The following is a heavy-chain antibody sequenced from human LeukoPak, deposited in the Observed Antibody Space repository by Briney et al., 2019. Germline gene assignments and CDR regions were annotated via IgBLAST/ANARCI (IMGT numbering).Heavy chain of an antibody. CDR1: GFTFSSYS. D-gene: IGHD3-22*01. V-gene: IGHV3-21*01. J-gene: IGHJ3*02. CDR3: ARDQSAYYDSSGYYSDAFDI. Sequence: GSLRLSCAASGFTFSSYSMNWVRQAPGKGLGWGSSISSSSSYIYYADSVKGRFTISRDNAKNSLYLQMNSLRAEDTAVYYCARDQSAYYDSSGYYSDAFDIWGQGTMVTVSS. CDR2: ISSSSSYI.